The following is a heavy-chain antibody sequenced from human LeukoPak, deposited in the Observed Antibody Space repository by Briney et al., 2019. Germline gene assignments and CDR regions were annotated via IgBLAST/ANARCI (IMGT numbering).Heavy chain of an antibody. Sequence: QPGGSLRLSCAASGFTFSSYWMHWVRQAPGKGLVWVSRINSDGSTTNYADSVKGRFTISRDNAKNTRYLQMNSLRADDTAVYYCARSRWLDAFDYWGQGTLVTVSS. CDR2: INSDGSTT. CDR1: GFTFSSYW. J-gene: IGHJ4*02. CDR3: ARSRWLDAFDY. D-gene: IGHD6-19*01. V-gene: IGHV3-74*01.